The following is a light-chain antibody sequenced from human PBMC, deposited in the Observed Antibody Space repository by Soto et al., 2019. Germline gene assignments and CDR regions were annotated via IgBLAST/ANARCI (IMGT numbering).Light chain of an antibody. CDR2: GAS. Sequence: ETVMTQSPGTLSLSPGERATLSCRASQSVSSGYLAWYQQKPGQAPILLIFGASNRATGIPDRFTGSGSGTDFTLTISRLEPEDFAVYYCQQYGISQNTFGQGTKLEIK. CDR3: QQYGISQNT. V-gene: IGKV3-20*01. J-gene: IGKJ2*01. CDR1: QSVSSGY.